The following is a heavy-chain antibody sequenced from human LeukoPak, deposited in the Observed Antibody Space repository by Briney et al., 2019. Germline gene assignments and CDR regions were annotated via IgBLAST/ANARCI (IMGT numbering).Heavy chain of an antibody. J-gene: IGHJ4*02. V-gene: IGHV1-2*02. Sequence: ASVKVSCKASGYTFTGYYMHWVRQAPGQGLEWMGWINPNSGGTNYAQKFQGRVTMTADPSISTAYMELTRLTSDDAAIYYCARDAPVGEIAGRSNPFEDWGQGALVTVSS. D-gene: IGHD6-6*01. CDR1: GYTFTGYY. CDR3: ARDAPVGEIAGRSNPFED. CDR2: INPNSGGT.